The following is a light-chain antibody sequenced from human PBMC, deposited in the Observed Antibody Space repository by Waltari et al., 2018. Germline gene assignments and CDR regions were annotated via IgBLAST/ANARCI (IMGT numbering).Light chain of an antibody. Sequence: IVLTQSPGTLSLSPGERATLSCRASQGVTNNYLAWYQQKPGQAPRLLIYDVPRRATGIPERFSGSGSGTDFTLTISRLEPEDFAVYFCQQFSGSPWTFGQGTRVEIK. J-gene: IGKJ1*01. CDR2: DVP. CDR1: QGVTNNY. V-gene: IGKV3-20*01. CDR3: QQFSGSPWT.